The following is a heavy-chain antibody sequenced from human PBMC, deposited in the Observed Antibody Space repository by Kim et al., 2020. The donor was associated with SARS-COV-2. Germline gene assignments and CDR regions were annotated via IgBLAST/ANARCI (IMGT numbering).Heavy chain of an antibody. CDR2: IYHTGIT. CDR3: ARVYSNYVDY. CDR1: GGSITTYY. Sequence: SETLSLTCSVSGGSITTYYWSWIRQPPGKGLEWIGYIYHTGITDYNPSLKSRVTISIDTSKNQFSLRLTSVTAADTAVYYCARVYSNYVDYWGQGTLVTVTS. V-gene: IGHV4-59*01. J-gene: IGHJ4*02. D-gene: IGHD4-4*01.